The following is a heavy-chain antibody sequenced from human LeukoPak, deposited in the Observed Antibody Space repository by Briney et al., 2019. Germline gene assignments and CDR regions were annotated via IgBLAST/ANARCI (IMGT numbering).Heavy chain of an antibody. D-gene: IGHD6-13*01. V-gene: IGHV4-39*07. J-gene: IGHJ4*02. CDR1: GGSISSSSYY. Sequence: SETLSLTCTVSGGSISSSSYYWGWIRQPPGKGLEWIGSIYYSGSTYYNPSLKSRVTISVDTSKNQFSLKLSSVTAADTAVYYCARYSSSWSGFGYWGQGTLVTVSS. CDR3: ARYSSSWSGFGY. CDR2: IYYSGST.